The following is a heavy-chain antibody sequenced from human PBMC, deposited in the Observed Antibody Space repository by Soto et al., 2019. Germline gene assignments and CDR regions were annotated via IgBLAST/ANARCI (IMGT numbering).Heavy chain of an antibody. CDR1: GGTFSSYT. V-gene: IGHV1-69*04. Sequence: ASVKVSCKASGGTFSSYTISWVRQAPGQGLEWMGRIIPILGIANYAQKFQGRVTITADKSTSTAYMELSSLRSEDTAVYYCARDADSSSSGQGPSDAFDIWGQGTMVTVSS. D-gene: IGHD6-6*01. CDR3: ARDADSSSSGQGPSDAFDI. CDR2: IIPILGIA. J-gene: IGHJ3*02.